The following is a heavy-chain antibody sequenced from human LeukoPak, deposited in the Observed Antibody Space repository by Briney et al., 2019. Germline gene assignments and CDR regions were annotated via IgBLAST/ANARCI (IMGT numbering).Heavy chain of an antibody. Sequence: GASVKVSFKASVYSFTTYGISGVGQAPGQGLEWMGWISAYNGNTNYAQKLQGRVTMTTDTSTSTAYMELRSLRYDDTAVYYCARDMIAARPNWFDPWGQGTLVTVSS. V-gene: IGHV1-18*01. D-gene: IGHD6-6*01. CDR1: VYSFTTYG. CDR3: ARDMIAARPNWFDP. CDR2: ISAYNGNT. J-gene: IGHJ5*02.